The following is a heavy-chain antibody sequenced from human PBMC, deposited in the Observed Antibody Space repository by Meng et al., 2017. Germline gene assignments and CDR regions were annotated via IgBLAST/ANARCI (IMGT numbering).Heavy chain of an antibody. Sequence: GGSLRLSCAASGFTFSNAWMSWVRQAPGKGLEWVAVIWYDGSNKYYADSVKGRFTISRDNSKNTLCLQMNSLRAEDTAVYYCARDLFAGQWLADYWGQGTLVTVSS. D-gene: IGHD6-19*01. CDR3: ARDLFAGQWLADY. V-gene: IGHV3-33*08. CDR2: IWYDGSNK. CDR1: GFTFSNAW. J-gene: IGHJ4*02.